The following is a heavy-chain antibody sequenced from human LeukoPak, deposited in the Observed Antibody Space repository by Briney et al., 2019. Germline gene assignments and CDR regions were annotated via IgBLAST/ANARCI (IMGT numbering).Heavy chain of an antibody. D-gene: IGHD5-24*01. V-gene: IGHV3-30-3*01. CDR1: GFTFSSYA. J-gene: IGHJ6*02. Sequence: GGSLRLSCAATGFTFSSYAMHWVRQAPGKGLEWVAVISYDGSNKYYADSVKGRFTISRDNSKNTLYLQMNSLRAEDTAVYYCARASDGMDVWGQGTTVTVSS. CDR2: ISYDGSNK. CDR3: ARASDGMDV.